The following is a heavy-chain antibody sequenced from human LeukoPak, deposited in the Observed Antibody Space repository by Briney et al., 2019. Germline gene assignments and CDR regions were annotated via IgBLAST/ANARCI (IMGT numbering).Heavy chain of an antibody. CDR2: IYTSGST. CDR3: ARGPVANWGLYFDS. J-gene: IGHJ4*02. D-gene: IGHD7-27*01. Sequence: SQTLSLTCTVSGGSISSGSYYWSWLRRPAGKGLEWIGRIYTSGSTNYNPSLNSRVTISIDTSKNQFSLKLSSVTAADTAMYYCARGPVANWGLYFDSWGQGTLVTVSS. CDR1: GGSISSGSYY. V-gene: IGHV4-61*02.